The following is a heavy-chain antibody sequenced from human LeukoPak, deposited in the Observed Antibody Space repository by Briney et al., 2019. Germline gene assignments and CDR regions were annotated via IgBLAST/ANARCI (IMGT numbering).Heavy chain of an antibody. CDR3: ARPNREDAFDI. CDR2: IYPVDSKT. J-gene: IGHJ3*02. V-gene: IGHV5-51*01. CDR1: GYNFTTYW. D-gene: IGHD4/OR15-4a*01. Sequence: GESLKISCKGSGYNFTTYWIGWVRQMPGKGLEWMGIIYPVDSKTRYSPSFQGQVTISADKSISTAYLQWSTLKASDTAMYYCARPNREDAFDIWGQGTMVTVSS.